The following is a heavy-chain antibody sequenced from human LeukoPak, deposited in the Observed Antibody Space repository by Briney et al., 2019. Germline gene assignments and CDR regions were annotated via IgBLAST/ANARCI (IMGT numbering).Heavy chain of an antibody. V-gene: IGHV4-59*01. D-gene: IGHD6-19*01. J-gene: IGHJ4*02. CDR3: ARGLLRYSSGIDY. CDR2: IYYSGST. CDR1: GGSISSYY. Sequence: SETLSLTCTVSGGSISSYYWRWIRQPPGKGLEWIGYIYYSGSTNYNPSLKSRVTISVDKSKNQFSLKLSSVTAADTAVYYCARGLLRYSSGIDYWGQGTLVTVSS.